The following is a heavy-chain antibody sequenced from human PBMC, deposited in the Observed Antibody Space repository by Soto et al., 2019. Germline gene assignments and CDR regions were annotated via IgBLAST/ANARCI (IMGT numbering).Heavy chain of an antibody. CDR1: GFAFNTIA. CDR3: ARVAY. Sequence: GGSLRLSCAASGFAFNTIAMHWVRQAPGKGLEWVAAILGDGSTEKYADSVKGRFTIARDNSKNRVYLQMNSLRPEDTAMYYCARVAYWGPGTQVTVSS. J-gene: IGHJ4*02. CDR2: ILGDGSTE. V-gene: IGHV3-33*01.